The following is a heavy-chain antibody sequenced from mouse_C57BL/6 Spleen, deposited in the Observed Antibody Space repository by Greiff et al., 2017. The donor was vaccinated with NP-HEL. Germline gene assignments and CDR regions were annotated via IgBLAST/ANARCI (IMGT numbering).Heavy chain of an antibody. Sequence: QVQLQQPGAELVKPGASVKLSCKASGYTFTSYWMHWVKQRPGQGLEWIGMIHPNSGSTNYNEKFKSKATLTVDKSSSTAYMQLSSLTAEDSAVYYCEILYVTAVVATDGYFDVWGTGTTVTVSS. CDR1: GYTFTSYW. CDR3: EILYVTAVVATDGYFDV. CDR2: IHPNSGST. V-gene: IGHV1-64*01. J-gene: IGHJ1*03. D-gene: IGHD1-1*01.